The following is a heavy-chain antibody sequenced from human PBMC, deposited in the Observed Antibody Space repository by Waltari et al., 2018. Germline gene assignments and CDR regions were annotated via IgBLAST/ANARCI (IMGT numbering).Heavy chain of an antibody. Sequence: QVQLVESGGGVVQHGRSLRLSCAASGFTFSSYGLHWVRQAPGKGLEWVAVIGYDGSNKYYADSVKGRFTISRDNSKNTLYLQMNSLRAEDTAVYYCARAANLGRAFDIWGQGTMVTVSS. CDR1: GFTFSSYG. V-gene: IGHV3-33*01. J-gene: IGHJ3*02. CDR3: ARAANLGRAFDI. D-gene: IGHD3-16*01. CDR2: IGYDGSNK.